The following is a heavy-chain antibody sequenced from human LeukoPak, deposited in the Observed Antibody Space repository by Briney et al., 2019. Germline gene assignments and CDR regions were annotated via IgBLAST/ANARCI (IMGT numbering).Heavy chain of an antibody. CDR2: IKQDGSEK. V-gene: IGHV3-7*01. D-gene: IGHD3-3*01. CDR1: GFTFSSYS. Sequence: GGSLRLSCAASGFTFSSYSMSWVRQAPGKGLEWVANIKQDGSEKYYVDSVRGRFTISRDNAKNSLYLQMNSLRAEDTAVYYCARGGYYDFWSGYRGTVSADYWGQGTLVTVSS. J-gene: IGHJ4*02. CDR3: ARGGYYDFWSGYRGTVSADY.